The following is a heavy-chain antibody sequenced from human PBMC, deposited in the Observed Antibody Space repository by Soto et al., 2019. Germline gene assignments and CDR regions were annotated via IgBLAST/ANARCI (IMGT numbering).Heavy chain of an antibody. CDR2: IWYDGSNK. CDR1: GFTFSSYG. J-gene: IGHJ3*02. D-gene: IGHD4-17*01. V-gene: IGHV3-33*01. CDR3: ARVDIQNYGDYALGAFDI. Sequence: GGSLRLSCAASGFTFSSYGMHWVRQAPGKGLEWVAVIWYDGSNKYYADSVKGRFTISRDNSKNTLYLQMNSLRAEDTAVYYCARVDIQNYGDYALGAFDIWGQGTMVTVSS.